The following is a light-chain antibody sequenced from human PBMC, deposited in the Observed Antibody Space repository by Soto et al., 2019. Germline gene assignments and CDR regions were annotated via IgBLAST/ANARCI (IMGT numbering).Light chain of an antibody. Sequence: QSVVTQPPSASGTPGQRVTISCSGSSSNIGGNTVNWYQQFPGTAPKILIYSNDQRSSGVPDRFSGSKSGTSAYLAISGLQSEDEADYYCAAWDDSLNGVIIGGGTKVTVL. CDR1: SSNIGGNT. J-gene: IGLJ2*01. V-gene: IGLV1-44*01. CDR3: AAWDDSLNGVI. CDR2: SND.